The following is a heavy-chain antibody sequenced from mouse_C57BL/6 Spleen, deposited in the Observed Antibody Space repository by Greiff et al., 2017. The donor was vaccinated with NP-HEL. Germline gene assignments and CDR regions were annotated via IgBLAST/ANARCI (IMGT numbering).Heavy chain of an antibody. V-gene: IGHV5-16*01. CDR1: GFTFSDYY. Sequence: EVQLVESEGGLVQPGSSMKLSCTASGFTFSDYYMAWVRQVPEKGLEWVANINYDGSSTYYLDSLKSRFIISRDNAKNILYLQMSSLKSEDTATYYCARVSLTFYYFDYWGQGTTLTVSS. CDR2: INYDGSST. CDR3: ARVSLTFYYFDY. J-gene: IGHJ2*01. D-gene: IGHD1-3*01.